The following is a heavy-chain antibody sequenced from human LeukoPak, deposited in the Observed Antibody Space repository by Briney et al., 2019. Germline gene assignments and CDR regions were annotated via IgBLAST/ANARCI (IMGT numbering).Heavy chain of an antibody. V-gene: IGHV3-23*01. CDR1: GFTFTSYT. CDR3: AKDVPTAYFDY. CDR2: ISGSGGTT. J-gene: IGHJ4*02. D-gene: IGHD2-2*01. Sequence: GGSLRLSCAASGFTFTSYTMSWVRQAPGQGLAWVSAISGSGGTTYYADSVKGRFTISRDNSKNMLYLQMNSLRAEDTAVYYCAKDVPTAYFDYWGQGTLVTVSS.